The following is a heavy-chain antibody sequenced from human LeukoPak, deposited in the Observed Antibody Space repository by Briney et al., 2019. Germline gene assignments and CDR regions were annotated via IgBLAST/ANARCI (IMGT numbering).Heavy chain of an antibody. CDR1: GLTFSSFG. J-gene: IGHJ4*02. V-gene: IGHV3-30*03. D-gene: IGHD6-13*01. Sequence: PGRSLRLSCAASGLTFSSFGMHWVRQAPGKGLEWVAVISYDGSNKYYADSVKGRFTISRDNSKNTLYLQMNSLTAEDTAVYYRARDRIAAGRTGYFDYWGQGTLVTVSS. CDR3: ARDRIAAGRTGYFDY. CDR2: ISYDGSNK.